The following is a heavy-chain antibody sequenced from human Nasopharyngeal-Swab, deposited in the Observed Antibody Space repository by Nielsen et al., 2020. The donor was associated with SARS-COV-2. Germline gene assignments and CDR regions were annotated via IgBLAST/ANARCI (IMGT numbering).Heavy chain of an antibody. V-gene: IGHV3-7*03. J-gene: IGHJ4*02. CDR1: GGSIVGSDW. CDR3: TSLDTATAMPGWAY. Sequence: GGSLRLSCAVSGGSIVGSDWWSWVRQAPGKGLEWVAMVKREGGERYYADSVRGRFTLSRDNAKNAMYLQMNSLRAEDTAVYFCTSLDTATAMPGWAYWGQGTLVTVSS. D-gene: IGHD2-2*01. CDR2: VKREGGER.